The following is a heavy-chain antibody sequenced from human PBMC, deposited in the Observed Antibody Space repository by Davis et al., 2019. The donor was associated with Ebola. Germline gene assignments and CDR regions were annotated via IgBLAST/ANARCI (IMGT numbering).Heavy chain of an antibody. V-gene: IGHV3-30*02. Sequence: GGSLRLSCAASGFTFSTFAMHWVRQAPGKGLEWVAIIWDDGNDKYYADSVKGRFTISRDNSKNTLYLQMNSLRAEDTAVYYCAKVQLWPLGVDYWGQGTLVTVSS. D-gene: IGHD5-18*01. J-gene: IGHJ4*02. CDR3: AKVQLWPLGVDY. CDR1: GFTFSTFA. CDR2: IWDDGNDK.